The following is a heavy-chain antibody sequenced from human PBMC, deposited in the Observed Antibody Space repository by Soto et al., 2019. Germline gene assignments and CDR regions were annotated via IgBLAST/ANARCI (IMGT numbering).Heavy chain of an antibody. Sequence: GGSLRVSCAASGFIISTYPMNGVLQAPGKGLEWLSNIRSNTGDVYYAEAVKGRFTISRDNARKSLYLQMNTLREEETAVYSWARDHQWAFDLWAQGALDTVSS. CDR2: IRSNTGDV. V-gene: IGHV3-48*02. CDR1: GFIISTYP. D-gene: IGHD1-26*01. CDR3: ARDHQWAFDL. J-gene: IGHJ4*02.